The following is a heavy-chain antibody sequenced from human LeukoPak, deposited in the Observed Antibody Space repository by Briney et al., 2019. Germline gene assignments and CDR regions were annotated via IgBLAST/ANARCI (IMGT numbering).Heavy chain of an antibody. V-gene: IGHV3-30*03. CDR2: ISYDGSNK. Sequence: PGRSLRLSCAASGFTFSSYGMHWVRQAPGKGLEWVAFISYDGSNKYYADSVKGRFTISRDNSKKTLYLQMNSLRPEDTAVYYCASGGYYYDSSGYLFDYWGQGTVVTVSS. CDR3: ASGGYYYDSSGYLFDY. CDR1: GFTFSSYG. D-gene: IGHD3-22*01. J-gene: IGHJ4*02.